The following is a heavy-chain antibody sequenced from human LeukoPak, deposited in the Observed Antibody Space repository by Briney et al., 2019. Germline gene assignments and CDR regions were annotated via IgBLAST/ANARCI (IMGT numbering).Heavy chain of an antibody. CDR2: IYPYSGDT. V-gene: IGHV1-2*02. CDR1: GYTFTGYY. D-gene: IGHD6-6*01. Sequence: ASVTVSCKASGYTFTGYYIHWVRQAPGQGLEWMGWIYPYSGDTNYAQNFQSRVTMTRDTSIRTAYMELSSLKSDDTAVYYCARDRNSGSSLDIWGQGTMLTVSS. CDR3: ARDRNSGSSLDI. J-gene: IGHJ3*02.